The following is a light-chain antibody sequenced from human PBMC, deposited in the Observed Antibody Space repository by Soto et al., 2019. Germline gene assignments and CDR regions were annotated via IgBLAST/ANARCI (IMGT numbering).Light chain of an antibody. CDR2: DAS. V-gene: IGKV1-5*01. CDR3: QQYNSYPWT. J-gene: IGKJ1*01. Sequence: DIQMTPSPSTLSASVGDRVTITCRASQSISSWLAWYQQKPGKAPKLLIYDASSLESGVPSRFSGSGSGTECTLTISSLQPDDFATYYCQQYNSYPWTFGQGTKVEIK. CDR1: QSISSW.